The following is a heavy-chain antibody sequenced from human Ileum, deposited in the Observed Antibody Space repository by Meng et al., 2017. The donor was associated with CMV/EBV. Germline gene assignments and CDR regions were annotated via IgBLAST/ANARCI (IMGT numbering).Heavy chain of an antibody. CDR2: IYYSGST. V-gene: IGHV4-59*01. D-gene: IGHD3-10*01. CDR1: GGSISSYY. J-gene: IGHJ5*02. Sequence: SETLSLTCTVSGGSISSYYWSWIRQPPGKGLEWIGYIYYSGSTNYNPSLKSRVTISVDTSKNQFSLKLSSVTAADTAVYYCARDRKGEFGELFFGDSNWFDPWGQGTLVTVSS. CDR3: ARDRKGEFGELFFGDSNWFDP.